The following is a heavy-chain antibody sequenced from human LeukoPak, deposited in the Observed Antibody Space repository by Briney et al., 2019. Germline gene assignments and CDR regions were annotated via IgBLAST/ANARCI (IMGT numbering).Heavy chain of an antibody. D-gene: IGHD3-10*02. CDR3: AELGITMIGGV. CDR1: GFTFSSYW. V-gene: IGHV3-7*01. CDR2: IKEDGSEK. Sequence: GGSLRLSCAASGFTFSSYWMSWVRQAPGKGLEWVADIKEDGSEKSYADSVKGRFTISRDNAKNSLYLQMNTLRAEDTAVYYCAELGITMIGGVWGKGTTVTVSS. J-gene: IGHJ6*04.